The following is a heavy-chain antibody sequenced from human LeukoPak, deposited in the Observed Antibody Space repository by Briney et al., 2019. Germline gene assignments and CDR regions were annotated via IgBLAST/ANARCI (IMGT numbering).Heavy chain of an antibody. Sequence: LPGGSLRLSCAASGFTFSSYWMHWVRQAPGKGLVWVSRINSDGSSTSYADSVKGRFTISRDNAKNTLYLQMNSLRAEDTAVYYCALLAVTTHPDAFDIGGQGTMVTVSS. CDR3: ALLAVTTHPDAFDI. J-gene: IGHJ3*02. D-gene: IGHD4-11*01. CDR1: GFTFSSYW. V-gene: IGHV3-74*01. CDR2: INSDGSST.